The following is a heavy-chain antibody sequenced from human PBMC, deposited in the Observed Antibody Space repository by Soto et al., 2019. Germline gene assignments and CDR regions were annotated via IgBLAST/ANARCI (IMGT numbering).Heavy chain of an antibody. J-gene: IGHJ4*02. D-gene: IGHD5-12*01. CDR3: ARFKLGDDY. CDR1: GGTFSNST. V-gene: IGHV1-69*02. CDR2: LIPILGLA. Sequence: QVQLVQSGAEVRKPGSSVKVSCPASGGTFSNSTVTWVRQAPGQGLEWMGRLIPILGLANYAQKFRGRLTITADKSTTTAYTELRSRRSEDTAMYYCARFKLGDDYWGQGTLVTVSS.